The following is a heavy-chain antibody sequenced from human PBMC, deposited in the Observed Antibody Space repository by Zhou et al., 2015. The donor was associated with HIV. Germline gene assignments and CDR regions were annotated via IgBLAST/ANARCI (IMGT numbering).Heavy chain of an antibody. J-gene: IGHJ2*01. V-gene: IGHV1-69*06. Sequence: QVQLEQSGSEVKKPGSSMKVSCKASGGTFSTYGISWVRQAPGQGLEWMGGIIPIFGTANYAQKFQGRVTITADKSTSTAYMELSSLRSEDTAVYYCAIVVVVAATLGGYFDLWGRGTLVTVSS. CDR3: AIVVVVAATLGGYFDL. CDR1: GGTFSTYG. CDR2: IIPIFGTA. D-gene: IGHD2-15*01.